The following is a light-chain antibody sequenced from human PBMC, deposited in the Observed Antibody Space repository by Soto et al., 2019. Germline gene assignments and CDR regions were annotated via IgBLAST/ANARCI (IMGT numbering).Light chain of an antibody. V-gene: IGLV2-8*01. Sequence: HSVLTQPPSASGSPGQSVTISCTGTYNDVGGYKFVSWYQQHPGKAPKLLIYEVTNRPSGVSNRFSGSRSGNTASLTISGLQPDDEGDYFCVSYTDTDTLVFGTGTKVTVL. CDR2: EVT. CDR1: YNDVGGYKF. J-gene: IGLJ1*01. CDR3: VSYTDTDTLV.